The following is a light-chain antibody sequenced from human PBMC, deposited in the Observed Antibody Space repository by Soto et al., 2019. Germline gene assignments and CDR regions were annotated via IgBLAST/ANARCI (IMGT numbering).Light chain of an antibody. CDR3: QQHDTHCS. J-gene: IGKJ4*01. CDR2: DAS. V-gene: IGKV1-5*01. Sequence: DIQMTQSPSTLSASVGDRVTITCRASQSIGSRLAWYQQRPGKVPKLLIYDASTLESGVPSRFSGSGSGTEFTLTIASLQPDDFASYYCQQHDTHCSFGGGTKGEL. CDR1: QSIGSR.